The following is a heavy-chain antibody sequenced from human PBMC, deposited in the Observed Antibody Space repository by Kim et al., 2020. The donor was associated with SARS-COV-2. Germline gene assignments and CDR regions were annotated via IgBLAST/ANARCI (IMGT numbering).Heavy chain of an antibody. Sequence: SETLSLTCTVSGDSISSGGYYWSWIRQHPRKGLEWIGYISYSGSTYYNPSLKSRLTLSLDTSKNQFSLNLSSVTAADTAVYFCARSHPFGTTVVTRGNWFDPWGQGTLVTVSS. D-gene: IGHD4-17*01. J-gene: IGHJ5*02. CDR3: ARSHPFGTTVVTRGNWFDP. V-gene: IGHV4-31*03. CDR2: ISYSGST. CDR1: GDSISSGGYY.